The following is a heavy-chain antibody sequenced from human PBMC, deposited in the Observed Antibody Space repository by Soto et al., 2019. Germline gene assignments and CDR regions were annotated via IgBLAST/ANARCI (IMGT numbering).Heavy chain of an antibody. CDR2: MNQDGTEK. CDR3: VRDILAPGSFLYFDY. V-gene: IGHV3-7*05. D-gene: IGHD2-2*02. Sequence: GGSLRLSCAASGFSFSGCWMTWVRQAPGEGLEWLANMNQDGTEKYYVDSVKGRFIISRDNAENSLFLEVSNLRADDTAIYYSVRDILAPGSFLYFDYWGQGTLVTVSS. CDR1: GFSFSGCW. J-gene: IGHJ4*02.